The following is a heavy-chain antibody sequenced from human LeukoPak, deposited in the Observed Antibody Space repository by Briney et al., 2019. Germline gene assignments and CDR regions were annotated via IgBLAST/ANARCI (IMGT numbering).Heavy chain of an antibody. CDR3: ARAQSSSWLIYYYYYYMDV. D-gene: IGHD6-13*01. J-gene: IGHJ6*03. CDR2: ISYDGSNK. Sequence: GGSLRLSCAASGFTFSSYAMHWVRQAPGKGLEWVAVISYDGSNKYYADSVKGRFTISRDNSKNTLYLQMNSLRAEDTAVYYCARAQSSSWLIYYYYYYMDVWGKGTTVTVSS. CDR1: GFTFSSYA. V-gene: IGHV3-30*04.